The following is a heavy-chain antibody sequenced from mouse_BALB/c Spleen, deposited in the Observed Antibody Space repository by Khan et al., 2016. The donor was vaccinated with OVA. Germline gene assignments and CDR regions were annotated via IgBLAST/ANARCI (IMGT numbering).Heavy chain of an antibody. Sequence: QVQLKQSGTELARPGASVKLSCKASGYIFIDYNINWVKQRTGQGLEGIGEISPGSGNTYYNEKFKGKATLTADKSSSTAYMQLSSLTSEDSAVYFCAREWGSWFHYWGQGTLVTVSA. D-gene: IGHD1-3*01. CDR3: AREWGSWFHY. V-gene: IGHV1-77*01. CDR2: ISPGSGNT. CDR1: GYIFIDYN. J-gene: IGHJ3*01.